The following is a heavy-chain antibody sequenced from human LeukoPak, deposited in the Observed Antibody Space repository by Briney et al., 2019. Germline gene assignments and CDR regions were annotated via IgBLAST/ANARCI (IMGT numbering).Heavy chain of an antibody. Sequence: PSGSLTLTCAASGVTISSYYRSWVRQPPGKGLEWVSVIYSGGSTNYAASVKGRFTISVDTSKNPLYLKMNCLRAEDTAVYYCARESSEREYGCGMDVWGQGTTVTVS. J-gene: IGHJ6*02. CDR2: IYSGGST. CDR1: GVTISSYY. D-gene: IGHD3-10*01. CDR3: ARESSEREYGCGMDV. V-gene: IGHV3-53*01.